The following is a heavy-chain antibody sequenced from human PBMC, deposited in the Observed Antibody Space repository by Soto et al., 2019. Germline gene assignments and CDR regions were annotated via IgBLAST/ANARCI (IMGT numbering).Heavy chain of an antibody. V-gene: IGHV3-23*01. CDR1: GFTFSSYA. CDR3: AKSCSGWYDAFDI. D-gene: IGHD6-19*01. Sequence: EVQLLESGGGLVQPGGSLRLSCAASGFTFSSYAMGWVRQAPGKGLEWVSAISGSGGSTYYADSVKGRFTISRDNSKNTLYLQMNSLRAEDTAVYYCAKSCSGWYDAFDIWGQGTMVTVSS. CDR2: ISGSGGST. J-gene: IGHJ3*02.